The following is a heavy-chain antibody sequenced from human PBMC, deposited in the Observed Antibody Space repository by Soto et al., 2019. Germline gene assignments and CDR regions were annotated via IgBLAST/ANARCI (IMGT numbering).Heavy chain of an antibody. CDR2: INPNSGGT. CDR1: GYTITGYY. Sequence: ASVKVSCKASGYTITGYYMHWVRQAPGQGLEWMGWINPNSGGTNYAQKLQGRVTMTTDTSTSTAYMELRSLNSDDTAVYYCARDFFSSSSSHYFAIWGQGTLVTVSS. J-gene: IGHJ4*02. V-gene: IGHV1-2*02. CDR3: ARDFFSSSSSHYFAI. D-gene: IGHD6-6*01.